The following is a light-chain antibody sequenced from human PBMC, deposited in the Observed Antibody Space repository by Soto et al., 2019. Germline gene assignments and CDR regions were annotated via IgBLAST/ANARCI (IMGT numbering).Light chain of an antibody. V-gene: IGKV3-20*01. CDR2: GAS. J-gene: IGKJ4*01. Sequence: EIVLTQSPATLSLSPGERATLSCRASQSVSSSYLAWYQQKPGQAPRLLIYGASTRATGIPDRFSGSGSGTDFTLTISRLEPEDFAVYYCQQYGHSPLTFGGGTKVDIK. CDR3: QQYGHSPLT. CDR1: QSVSSSY.